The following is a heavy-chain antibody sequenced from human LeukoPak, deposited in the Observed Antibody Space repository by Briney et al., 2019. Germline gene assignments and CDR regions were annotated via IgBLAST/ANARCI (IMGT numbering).Heavy chain of an antibody. D-gene: IGHD4-17*01. Sequence: GGSLRLSCAASGFTFSSYGMHWVRQAPGKGLEWVAFIRYDGSNKYYADSVKGRFTISRDNSKNTLYLQMNSLRAEDTAVYYCAKVMVTTYSGWFDPWGQGTLVTVSS. J-gene: IGHJ5*02. V-gene: IGHV3-30*02. CDR2: IRYDGSNK. CDR3: AKVMVTTYSGWFDP. CDR1: GFTFSSYG.